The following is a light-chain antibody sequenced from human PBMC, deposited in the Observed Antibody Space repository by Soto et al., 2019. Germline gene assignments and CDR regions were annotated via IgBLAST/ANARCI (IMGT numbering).Light chain of an antibody. J-gene: IGKJ1*01. CDR1: QTVRNNY. CDR2: DAS. CDR3: QHFVNSLTWT. V-gene: IGKV3-20*01. Sequence: EIVLTQSPATLSLSPWEIATLSCRAIQTVRNNYLAWYQQKPGQAPRLLIYDASSRATGIPDRFSGGGSGTDFTLTISRLEPEDFAVYYCQHFVNSLTWTFGQGTKVDI.